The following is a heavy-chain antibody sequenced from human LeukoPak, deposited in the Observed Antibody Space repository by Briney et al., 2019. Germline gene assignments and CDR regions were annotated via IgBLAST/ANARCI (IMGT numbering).Heavy chain of an antibody. V-gene: IGHV4-39*07. CDR1: GGSISSTTYS. D-gene: IGHD6-19*01. J-gene: IGHJ4*02. CDR2: FYFSGST. CDR3: AGSGWHGARGDY. Sequence: PSETMSLTCTVSGGSISSTTYSWGWIRQPPGEGLEWIGSFYFSGSTYYNPSLKSRVTISVDRSKNQFSLKLSSVTAADTAVYYCAGSGWHGARGDYWGQGTLVTVSS.